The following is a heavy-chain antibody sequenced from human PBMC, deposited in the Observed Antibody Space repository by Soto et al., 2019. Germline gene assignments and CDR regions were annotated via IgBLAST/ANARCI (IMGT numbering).Heavy chain of an antibody. D-gene: IGHD3-3*01. CDR3: ARDEDDFWSGYYEDP. CDR2: ISSSSSYI. J-gene: IGHJ5*02. CDR1: GFTFSSYS. Sequence: EVQLVESGGGPVKPGGSLRLSCAASGFTFSSYSMNWVRQAPGKGLEWVSSISSSSSYIYYADSVKGRFTISRDNAKNSLYLQMNSLRAEDTAVYYCARDEDDFWSGYYEDPWGQGTLVTISS. V-gene: IGHV3-21*01.